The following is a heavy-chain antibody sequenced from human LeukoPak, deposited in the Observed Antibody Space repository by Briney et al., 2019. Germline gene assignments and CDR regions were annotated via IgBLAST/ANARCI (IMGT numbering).Heavy chain of an antibody. J-gene: IGHJ6*03. CDR3: ARGLRYCSGGRCYFSPPYYYYMDV. CDR1: GYTFTSFD. Sequence: GASVKVSCKASGYTFTSFDMNWVRQATRQGLEWMGWMNPNSGNTGYAQKFQGRVTMTRNTSISTAYMELSSLRSEDTAVYYCARGLRYCSGGRCYFSPPYYYYMDVWGKGTTVTISS. CDR2: MNPNSGNT. D-gene: IGHD2-15*01. V-gene: IGHV1-8*01.